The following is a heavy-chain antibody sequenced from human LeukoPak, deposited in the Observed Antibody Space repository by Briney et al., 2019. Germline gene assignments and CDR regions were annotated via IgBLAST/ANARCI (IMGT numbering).Heavy chain of an antibody. CDR2: INHNGNVN. CDR1: GFTFSSYW. D-gene: IGHD3-16*01. CDR3: ARGGGLDV. V-gene: IGHV3-7*03. Sequence: TGGSLRLSCAASGFTFSSYWMNWARQAPGKGLEWVASINHNGNVNYYVDSVKGRFTISGDNATNSLYLQMSNLRAEDTAVYFCARGGGLDVWGQGATVTVSS. J-gene: IGHJ6*02.